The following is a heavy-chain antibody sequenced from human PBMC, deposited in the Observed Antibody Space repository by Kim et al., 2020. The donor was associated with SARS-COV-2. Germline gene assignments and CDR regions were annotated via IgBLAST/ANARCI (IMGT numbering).Heavy chain of an antibody. Sequence: GGATFYADSVKGRFTISRNSSKNTLYLQMNSLRVEDTAVYYCARQDWFDPWGQGTLVTVSS. CDR3: ARQDWFDP. CDR2: GGAT. V-gene: IGHV3-66*04. J-gene: IGHJ5*02.